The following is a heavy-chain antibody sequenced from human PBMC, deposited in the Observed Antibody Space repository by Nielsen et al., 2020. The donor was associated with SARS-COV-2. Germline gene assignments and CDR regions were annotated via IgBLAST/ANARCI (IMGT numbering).Heavy chain of an antibody. CDR3: ARRRRTGSATFDY. V-gene: IGHV4-39*01. Sequence: SETLSLTCSVSGDSVSSNDWWTWVRQPPGRGLEWIGSVHYRGTAYYNPSLKSRVTISVDTSKNQFSLKLSSVTAADTAVYFCARRRRTGSATFDYWGQGTLVTVSS. CDR1: GDSVSSNDW. CDR2: VHYRGTA. J-gene: IGHJ4*02. D-gene: IGHD6-25*01.